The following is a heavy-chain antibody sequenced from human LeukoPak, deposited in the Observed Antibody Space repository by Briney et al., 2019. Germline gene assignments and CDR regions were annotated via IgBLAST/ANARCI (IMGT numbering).Heavy chain of an antibody. CDR3: AREGSVAAGYFQR. CDR2: IYTSGST. J-gene: IGHJ1*01. Sequence: MPSETLSLTCTVSGGSINSGSYYWTWIRQPAGKGLEWIGRIYTSGSTYYNPSLRGRVTISADTSTNQFSLRLSSVTAADTAVYYCAREGSVAAGYFQRWGQGTLVTVSS. V-gene: IGHV4-61*02. CDR1: GGSINSGSYY. D-gene: IGHD6-19*01.